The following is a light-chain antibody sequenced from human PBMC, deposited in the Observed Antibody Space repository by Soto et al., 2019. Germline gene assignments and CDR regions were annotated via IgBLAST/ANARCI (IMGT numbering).Light chain of an antibody. CDR2: EVS. CDR1: SSDVGGYNY. J-gene: IGLJ1*01. V-gene: IGLV2-14*01. CDR3: SSYTRSSSLV. Sequence: SVLTQPASVSGSPGQSITISCTGTSSDVGGYNYVSWYQQHPGKAPKLMIYEVSNRPSGVSNRFSGSKSGNTASLTISGLQAEDEADYYCSSYTRSSSLVFGTGTKLTVL.